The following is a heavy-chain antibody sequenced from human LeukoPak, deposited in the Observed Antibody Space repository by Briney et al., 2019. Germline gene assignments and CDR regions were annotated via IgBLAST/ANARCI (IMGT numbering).Heavy chain of an antibody. CDR1: GFTFSNYG. V-gene: IGHV3-30*02. CDR2: IRYDESNK. J-gene: IGHJ4*02. CDR3: ATEVRYGY. D-gene: IGHD4-11*01. Sequence: GGSLKLSCAASGFTFSNYGMHWVRQAPGKGLEWVAFIRYDESNKYYADSVKGRFTISRDNSKNTLYVQMNRLRAEDTAVYYCATEVRYGYWGQGTLVTVSS.